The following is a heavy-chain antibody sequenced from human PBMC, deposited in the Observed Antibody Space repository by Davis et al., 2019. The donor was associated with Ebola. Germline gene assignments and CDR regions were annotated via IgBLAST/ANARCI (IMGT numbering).Heavy chain of an antibody. V-gene: IGHV3-74*01. J-gene: IGHJ4*02. CDR1: GFSFSDYW. Sequence: GEPLKISCAASGFSFSDYWMHWVRHSPRRGPEWVSRINPDGTNIGYADFVKGRFTISRDNTKNTLYVQMNGLGADDTALYYCASSVWPHTLAHWGQGTPVTVSS. D-gene: IGHD6-19*01. CDR2: INPDGTNI. CDR3: ASSVWPHTLAH.